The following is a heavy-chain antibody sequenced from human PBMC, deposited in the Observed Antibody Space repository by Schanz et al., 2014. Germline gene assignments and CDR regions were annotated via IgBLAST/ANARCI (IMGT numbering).Heavy chain of an antibody. CDR1: GGSISSYY. V-gene: IGHV4-59*12. Sequence: QVQLQESGPGLVKPSETLSLTCTVSGGSISSYYWSWIRQPAGKGLEWIGYIYYSGSTYYNPSLKRRVTISVDTSKNQFSLRLTSVTAADTAVYYCYGMDVWGQGTTVTVSS. CDR3: YGMDV. CDR2: IYYSGST. J-gene: IGHJ6*02.